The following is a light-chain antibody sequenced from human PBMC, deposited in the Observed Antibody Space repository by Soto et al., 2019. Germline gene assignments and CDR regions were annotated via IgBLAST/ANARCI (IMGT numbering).Light chain of an antibody. J-gene: IGLJ3*02. CDR2: EVS. CDR1: SSDVGGYNY. CDR3: QTWGTGIRV. V-gene: IGLV2-8*01. Sequence: QSVLTQPPSASGSPGQSVTISCTGTSSDVGGYNYVSWYQQHPGKAPKVMMYEVSKRPSGVPDRFSGSKSGNTASLTVSGLQAEDEADYYCQTWGTGIRVFGGGTQLTVL.